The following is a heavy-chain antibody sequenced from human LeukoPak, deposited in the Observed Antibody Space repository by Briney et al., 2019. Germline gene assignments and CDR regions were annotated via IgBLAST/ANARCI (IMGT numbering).Heavy chain of an antibody. D-gene: IGHD7-27*01. CDR2: ITPSSSTI. V-gene: IGHV3-48*04. J-gene: IGHJ4*02. CDR3: ARDHKDWGVFDY. Sequence: GGSLRLSCAASGFTFSSYSMNWVRQAPGKGLKWVSYITPSSSTIYYADSVKGRFTISRDNAKNSLYLQMNSLRAEDTAVYYCARDHKDWGVFDYWGQGTLVTVSS. CDR1: GFTFSSYS.